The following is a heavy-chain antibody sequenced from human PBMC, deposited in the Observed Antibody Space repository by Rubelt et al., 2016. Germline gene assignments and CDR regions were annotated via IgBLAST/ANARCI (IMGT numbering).Heavy chain of an antibody. V-gene: IGHV4-34*01. Sequence: QVQLQQWGAGLLKPSETLSLTCAVYGGSFSGYYWSWIRQPPGKGLEWIGEINHSGSTNYNPSLKSRVTISVDTSKNQFSRSLSALTAADTAVYYCARVVADFGVVIIRWFDPWGQGTLVTVSS. CDR1: GGSFSGYY. CDR2: INHSGST. J-gene: IGHJ5*02. CDR3: ARVVADFGVVIIRWFDP. D-gene: IGHD3-3*01.